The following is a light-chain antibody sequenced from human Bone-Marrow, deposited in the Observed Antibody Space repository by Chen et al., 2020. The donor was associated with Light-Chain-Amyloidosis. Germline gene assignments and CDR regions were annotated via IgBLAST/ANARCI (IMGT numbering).Light chain of an antibody. V-gene: IGLV2-23*01. J-gene: IGLJ2*01. CDR2: EDN. Sequence: QSALTQPASVSGSPGQSIPISCTATRSDVGSYNLVSWYQQHPDKAPKLMIYEDNIRPSGVSSRFSGSKSGNTASLTISGLQAEDQADYYCCSYGGRGSLDVVFGGGTKLTVL. CDR1: RSDVGSYNL. CDR3: CSYGGRGSLDVV.